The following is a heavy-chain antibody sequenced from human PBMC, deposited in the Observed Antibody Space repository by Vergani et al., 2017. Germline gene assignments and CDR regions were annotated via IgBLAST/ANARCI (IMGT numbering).Heavy chain of an antibody. CDR2: INAGNGNT. Sequence: QVQLVQSGAEVKKPGASVKVSCKASGYTFTSYAMHWVRQAPGQRLEWMGWINAGNGNTKYSRKFQGRVTITRDTSASTAYMELSSLRSDDTAVYYGARDGRGYVVVPAAIPVYYCYGMDVWGQGTTVTVSS. J-gene: IGHJ6*02. CDR3: ARDGRGYVVVPAAIPVYYCYGMDV. D-gene: IGHD2-2*02. CDR1: GYTFTSYA. V-gene: IGHV1-3*01.